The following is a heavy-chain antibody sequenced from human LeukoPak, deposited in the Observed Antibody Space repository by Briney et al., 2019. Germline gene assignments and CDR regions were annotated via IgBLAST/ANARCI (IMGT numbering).Heavy chain of an antibody. Sequence: GGSLRLSCAASGFTVSNNYMMWVRQAPGKGLEWVSAIFRDDSTYYADSVKGRFTISRDNSKNTLYLQMNSLRAEDTAVYYCAKTLGDYVGYYYYGLDAWGQGTTVTVSS. CDR2: IFRDDST. D-gene: IGHD4-17*01. J-gene: IGHJ6*02. V-gene: IGHV3-53*01. CDR3: AKTLGDYVGYYYYGLDA. CDR1: GFTVSNNY.